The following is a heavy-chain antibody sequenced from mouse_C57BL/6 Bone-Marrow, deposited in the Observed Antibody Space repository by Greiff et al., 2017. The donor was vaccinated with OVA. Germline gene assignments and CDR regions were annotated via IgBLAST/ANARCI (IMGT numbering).Heavy chain of an antibody. D-gene: IGHD2-4*01. CDR1: GFTIKDDY. CDR3: TTIDYDGRAWFAY. CDR2: IDPENGDT. J-gene: IGHJ3*01. Sequence: EVMLVESGAELVRPGASVKLSCTASGFTIKDDYMHWVKQRPEQGLEWIGWIDPENGDTEYASKFQGKATITADTSSNTAYLQLSSLTSEDTAVYYCTTIDYDGRAWFAYWGQGTLVTVSA. V-gene: IGHV14-4*01.